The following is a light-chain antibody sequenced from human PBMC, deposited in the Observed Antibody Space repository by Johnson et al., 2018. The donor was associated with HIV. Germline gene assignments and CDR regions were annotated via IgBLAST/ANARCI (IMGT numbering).Light chain of an antibody. Sequence: QSVLTQPPSVSAAPGQKVTISCSGSTSNIGNNYVSWYQELPGTAPKLLIYENNKRPSGIPDRFSGSKSGTSATLGIPGLQTADEADYYCGTWDSSLSAHYVFGTGTKVTVL. CDR2: ENN. CDR1: TSNIGNNY. CDR3: GTWDSSLSAHYV. J-gene: IGLJ1*01. V-gene: IGLV1-51*02.